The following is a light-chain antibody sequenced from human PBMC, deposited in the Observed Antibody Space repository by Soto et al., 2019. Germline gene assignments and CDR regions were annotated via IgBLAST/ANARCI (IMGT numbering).Light chain of an antibody. Sequence: EIVMTQSPATLSVSPGERATLSCRASQSVSSNLAWYQQKPGQAPRLLIYGASTRATGIPARFSGSGSGTEFTLTISSLQSEDLAVYYCQQYNNWPPSITFGQGKRLEIK. CDR1: QSVSSN. CDR3: QQYNNWPPSIT. J-gene: IGKJ5*01. CDR2: GAS. V-gene: IGKV3-15*01.